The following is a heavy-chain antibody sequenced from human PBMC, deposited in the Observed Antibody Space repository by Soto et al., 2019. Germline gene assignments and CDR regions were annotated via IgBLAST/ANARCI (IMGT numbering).Heavy chain of an antibody. CDR1: GFTFSSYS. CDR2: TSSSSSYI. CDR3: ARDISSEYGFPLAGGMDV. D-gene: IGHD3-3*02. Sequence: GSLRLSCAASGFTFSSYSMNWVRQAPGKGLEWVSSTSSSSSYIYCADSVKGRFTISRDNAKNSLYLQMNSLRAEDTAVYYCARDISSEYGFPLAGGMDVWGQGTTVTVSS. V-gene: IGHV3-21*01. J-gene: IGHJ6*02.